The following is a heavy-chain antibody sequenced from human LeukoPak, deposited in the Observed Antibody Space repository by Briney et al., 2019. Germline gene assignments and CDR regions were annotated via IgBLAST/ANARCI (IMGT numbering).Heavy chain of an antibody. Sequence: SETLSLTCTVSSGSISTYYWSWIRQSPGKGLEWIGFIYYSGSTNYNPSLKSRVTISVETSKNQFSLELSSVTAADTAVYYCAVNLTRHTFDIWGQGTMVTVSS. CDR3: AVNLTRHTFDI. CDR1: SGSISTYY. CDR2: IYYSGST. V-gene: IGHV4-59*08. J-gene: IGHJ3*02. D-gene: IGHD1-1*01.